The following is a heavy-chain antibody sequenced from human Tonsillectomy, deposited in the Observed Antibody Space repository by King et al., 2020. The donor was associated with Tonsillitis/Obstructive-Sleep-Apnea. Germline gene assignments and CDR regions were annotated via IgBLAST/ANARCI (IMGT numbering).Heavy chain of an antibody. D-gene: IGHD2-21*01. J-gene: IGHJ4*02. CDR3: ARSDPGLDY. Sequence: VQLVESGGGLIQPGGSLRLSCAASGFNVSSNYMNWVRQAPGKGLEWVSVIYSGNTTSYADSVKGRFTISRDNSKKTLYLQMNGLRAEDTAVYYWARSDPGLDYWGQGTLVTVSS. CDR1: GFNVSSNY. V-gene: IGHV3-53*01. CDR2: IYSGNTT.